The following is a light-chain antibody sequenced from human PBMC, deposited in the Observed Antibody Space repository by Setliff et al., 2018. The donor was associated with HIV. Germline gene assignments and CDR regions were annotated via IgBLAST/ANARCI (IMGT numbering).Light chain of an antibody. CDR2: DVS. Sequence: QSALTQPRSVSGSPGQSVTISCTGTSSDVGGYHYVSWYQQHPGKAPKLMIYDVSKRPSGVPNRFSGSKSGNTASLTIPGLQAEDESDYYCCSYAGGYILDFGGGTK. CDR3: CSYAGGYILD. J-gene: IGLJ2*01. V-gene: IGLV2-11*01. CDR1: SSDVGGYHY.